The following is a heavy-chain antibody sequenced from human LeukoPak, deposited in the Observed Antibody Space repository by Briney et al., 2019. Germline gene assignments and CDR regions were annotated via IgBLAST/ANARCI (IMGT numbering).Heavy chain of an antibody. V-gene: IGHV3-21*01. CDR2: IRSGSTYI. Sequence: GGSLRLSCAASGFTLSTYSMHWVRQAPGKGLEWVSSIRSGSTYINYADSLKGRFTISRDDAKKSLYLQMNSLRAEDTAVYYCARDGIFDYWGQGTLVTVSS. CDR3: ARDGIFDY. CDR1: GFTLSTYS. J-gene: IGHJ4*02.